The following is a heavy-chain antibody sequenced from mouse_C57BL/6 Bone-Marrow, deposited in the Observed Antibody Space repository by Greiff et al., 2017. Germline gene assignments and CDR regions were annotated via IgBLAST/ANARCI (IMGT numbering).Heavy chain of an antibody. CDR3: ARRGPRGYFDV. Sequence: QVQLQQPGAELVKPGASVKLSCKASGYTFTSYWMHWVKQRPGQGLEWIGMIHPNSGSTNYNEKFKSKATLTVDKSSSTAYMQLSSLTSEDSAVYYCARRGPRGYFDVWGTGTTVTVSS. V-gene: IGHV1-64*01. CDR2: IHPNSGST. J-gene: IGHJ1*03. CDR1: GYTFTSYW.